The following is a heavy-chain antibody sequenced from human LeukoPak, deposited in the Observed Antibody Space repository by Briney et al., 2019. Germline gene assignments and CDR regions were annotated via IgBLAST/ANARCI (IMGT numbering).Heavy chain of an antibody. Sequence: ASVKVSCEASGYTFTSYGISWVRQAPGQGLEWMGWISAYNGNTNYAQKLQGRVTMTTDTSTSTAYMELRSLRSDDTAVYYCASVGILSQQLVSQSHDYWGQGTLVTVSS. CDR2: ISAYNGNT. D-gene: IGHD6-13*01. J-gene: IGHJ4*02. V-gene: IGHV1-18*01. CDR1: GYTFTSYG. CDR3: ASVGILSQQLVSQSHDY.